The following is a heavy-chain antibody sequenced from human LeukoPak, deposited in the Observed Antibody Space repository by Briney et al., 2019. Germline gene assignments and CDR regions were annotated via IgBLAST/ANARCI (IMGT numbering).Heavy chain of an antibody. J-gene: IGHJ6*03. CDR3: ARRMGRRFGERYYYYHYMDV. CDR2: INHSGSG. D-gene: IGHD3-10*01. Sequence: KASETLSLTCGVFGGSFSGYCWSWIRQPPGKGLEWIGEINHSGSGNYNSSLKSRVTISVDTSKNQFSLKVSSVTAADTAVYYCARRMGRRFGERYYYYHYMDVWGKGTTVTISS. V-gene: IGHV4-34*01. CDR1: GGSFSGYC.